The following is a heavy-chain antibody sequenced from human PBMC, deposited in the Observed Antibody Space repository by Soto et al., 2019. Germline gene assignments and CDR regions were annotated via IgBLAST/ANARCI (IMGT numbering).Heavy chain of an antibody. Sequence: VGSLRLSCVASGFTFSDYSVSWVRQAPGKGLEWLSSISSSSTFTHYADSVKGRFTISRDNAKNSLYLQMNSLRAEDTAVYYCAAPYSTGHRLLGYWGQGTLVTVSS. CDR2: ISSSSTFT. D-gene: IGHD6-19*01. CDR3: AAPYSTGHRLLGY. J-gene: IGHJ4*02. CDR1: GFTFSDYS. V-gene: IGHV3-21*01.